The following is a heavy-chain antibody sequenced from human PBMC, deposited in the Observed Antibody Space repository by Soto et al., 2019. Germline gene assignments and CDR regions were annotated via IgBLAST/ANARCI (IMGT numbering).Heavy chain of an antibody. CDR1: GYSFTTYF. CDR2: INPNDGTT. J-gene: IGHJ4*02. CDR3: ETSLQLRKGWAFDY. Sequence: QVQLVQSGAEVKRPGASVKVSCKASGYSFTTYFMQWVRQAPGQGLEWVGIINPNDGTTSYAQRVQGRATMTRDTSTNTVYMDLSNLRSEDTAVYYCETSLQLRKGWAFDYWGQGTLVTVSS. D-gene: IGHD1-7*01. V-gene: IGHV1-46*01.